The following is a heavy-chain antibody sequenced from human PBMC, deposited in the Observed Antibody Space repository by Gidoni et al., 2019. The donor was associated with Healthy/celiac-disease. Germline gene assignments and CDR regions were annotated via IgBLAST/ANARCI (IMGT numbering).Heavy chain of an antibody. V-gene: IGHV3-48*03. CDR1: AFPSCSYE. J-gene: IGHJ4*02. D-gene: IGHD3-10*01. Sequence: EVQLVESGGGLLQPGGSLRLPCPASAFPSCSYEMHWVRQAPGTGLEWVSYNSSSGSTIYYAASVKGRFTISRDNAKNSLYLQMNSLRAEDTAVYYCASGDDYYQTARLDYWGQGTLVTVSS. CDR2: NSSSGSTI. CDR3: ASGDDYYQTARLDY.